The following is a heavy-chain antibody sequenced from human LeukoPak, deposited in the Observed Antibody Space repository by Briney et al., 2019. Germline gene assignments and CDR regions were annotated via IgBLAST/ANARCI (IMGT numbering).Heavy chain of an antibody. CDR2: IYYSGST. CDR1: GGSISSSSYY. J-gene: IGHJ6*03. Sequence: SETLSLTCTVSGGSISSSSYYWGWIRQPPGKGLEWIGSIYYSGSTYYNPSLKSRVTISVDTSKNQFSLKLSSVTAADTAVYYCARDGQYYYVDVWGKGTTVTVSS. CDR3: ARDGQYYYVDV. V-gene: IGHV4-39*07.